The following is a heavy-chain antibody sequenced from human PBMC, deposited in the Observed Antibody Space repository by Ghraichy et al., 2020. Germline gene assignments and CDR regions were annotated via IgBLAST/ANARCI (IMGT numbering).Heavy chain of an antibody. CDR1: GFTFSSYA. J-gene: IGHJ4*02. D-gene: IGHD2-2*01. Sequence: GGSLRLSCAASGFTFSSYAMNWVRQAPGKGLEWVSSMGSDGRTYYPDSVKGRFTMSRDISKSTLYLQMNTLRAEDTAVYYCAKRGYCGGTNCHHHFDSWGQGTLVTVSS. CDR3: AKRGYCGGTNCHHHFDS. CDR2: MGSDGRT. V-gene: IGHV3-23*01.